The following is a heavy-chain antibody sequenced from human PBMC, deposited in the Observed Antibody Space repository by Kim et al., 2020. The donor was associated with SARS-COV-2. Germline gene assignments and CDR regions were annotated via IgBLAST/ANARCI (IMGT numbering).Heavy chain of an antibody. CDR2: SAK. V-gene: IGHV3-7*01. J-gene: IGHJ4*02. Sequence: SAKFYVDSVKGRFTITRDNADNSLYLQMDSLRTEDTAVYYCARETGFDYDYWSQGALVTVSS. D-gene: IGHD5-12*01. CDR3: ARETGFDYDY.